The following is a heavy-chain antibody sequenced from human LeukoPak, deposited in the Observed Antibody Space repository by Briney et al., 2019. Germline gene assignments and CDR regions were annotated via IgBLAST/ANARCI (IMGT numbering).Heavy chain of an antibody. D-gene: IGHD3-16*01. CDR2: LSDDGSNK. J-gene: IGHJ4*02. CDR3: VRDLRWNNTLES. CDR1: GFTFRHYT. V-gene: IGHV3-30*04. Sequence: GGSLRLSCAASGFTFRHYTMHWVRQAPGKGLEWVAALSDDGSNKFYADSVKGRFTVSRDNSKNTVYLQMNSLRTEDTALYSCVRDLRWNNTLESWGQGTLVTVSS.